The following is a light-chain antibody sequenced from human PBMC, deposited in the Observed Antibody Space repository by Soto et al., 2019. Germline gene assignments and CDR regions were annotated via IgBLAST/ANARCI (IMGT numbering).Light chain of an antibody. J-gene: IGLJ3*02. CDR3: QSYDSSLSGSRV. CDR1: DSNIGAGFD. Sequence: QAVLTQPPSLSGAPGQRVTISCSGNDSNIGAGFDVHWYQQLPGRAPKLLIFNNNDRPSGVPDRFSGSKSGTSASLAITGPQAEDEANYYCQSYDSSLSGSRVFGGGTKLTVL. CDR2: NNN. V-gene: IGLV1-40*01.